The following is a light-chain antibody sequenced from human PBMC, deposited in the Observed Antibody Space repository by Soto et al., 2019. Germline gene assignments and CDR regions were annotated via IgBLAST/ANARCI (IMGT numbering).Light chain of an antibody. CDR2: WAS. CDR3: QQYYRAPPHT. J-gene: IGKJ2*01. CDR1: QTVLYSSNNKNY. Sequence: DIVMTQSPDSLAVSLGERATINCKSSQTVLYSSNNKNYLAWYQQKPGQPPKLLIYWASTRESGVPDRFSGSGSGTDSTLTISSLQAEDVAVYYCQQYYRAPPHTFGQGTKLEIK. V-gene: IGKV4-1*01.